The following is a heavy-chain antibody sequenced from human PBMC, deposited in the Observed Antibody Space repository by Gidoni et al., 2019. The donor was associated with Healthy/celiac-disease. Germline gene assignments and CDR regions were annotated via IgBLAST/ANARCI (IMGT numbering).Heavy chain of an antibody. V-gene: IGHV3-33*01. D-gene: IGHD6-13*01. CDR2: IWYDGRNK. Sequence: QVQLVESGGGVVQPGSSLRLSCAASRFTFSSSGMHWVRQAPGKGLEWVAVIWYDGRNKYYADSVKGRFTISRDNSKNTLYLQMNSLRAEDTAVYYCARDQSSSSWSYYYYGMDVWGQGTTVTVSS. J-gene: IGHJ6*02. CDR1: RFTFSSSG. CDR3: ARDQSSSSWSYYYYGMDV.